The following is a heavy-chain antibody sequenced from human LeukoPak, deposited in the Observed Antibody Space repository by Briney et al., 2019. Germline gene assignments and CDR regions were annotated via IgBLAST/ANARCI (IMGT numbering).Heavy chain of an antibody. CDR2: IYYSGST. CDR3: ARIVVVPAASNWFDP. D-gene: IGHD2-2*01. CDR1: GGSISSYY. J-gene: IGHJ5*02. Sequence: SETLSLTCTVSGGSISSYYWSWIRQPPGKGLEWLGYIYYSGSTNYNPSLKSRVTISVDTSKNQFSLKLSSVTAADTAVYYCARIVVVPAASNWFDPWGQGTLVTVSS. V-gene: IGHV4-59*01.